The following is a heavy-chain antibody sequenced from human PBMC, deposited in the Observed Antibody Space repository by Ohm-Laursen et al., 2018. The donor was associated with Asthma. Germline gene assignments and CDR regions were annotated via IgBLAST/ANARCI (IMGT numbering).Heavy chain of an antibody. CDR3: ARDPRGVVVTPTPLMSLDY. CDR2: ISSTGSPI. Sequence: SLRLSCAASGFTFSNYNMNWVRQAPGKGLEWLSYISSTGSPIYYADSVKGRFTISRDNDKNSLYLQMNSLRDEDTAVYYCARDPRGVVVTPTPLMSLDYWGQGTLVTVSS. J-gene: IGHJ4*02. V-gene: IGHV3-48*02. CDR1: GFTFSNYN. D-gene: IGHD2-15*01.